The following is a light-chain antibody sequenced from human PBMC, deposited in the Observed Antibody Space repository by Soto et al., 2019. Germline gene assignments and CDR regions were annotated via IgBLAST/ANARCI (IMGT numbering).Light chain of an antibody. CDR1: SGHSNYA. V-gene: IGLV4-69*01. Sequence: QPVLTQSPSASASLGASVKLTCTLSSGHSNYAIAWHQQQAEKGPRYLMKLNSDGSHSTGDGIPDRFSGSSSGAERYLTISRLQSEDEADYYCQTWGSGIRVFGGGTKLTVL. J-gene: IGLJ3*02. CDR2: LNSDGSH. CDR3: QTWGSGIRV.